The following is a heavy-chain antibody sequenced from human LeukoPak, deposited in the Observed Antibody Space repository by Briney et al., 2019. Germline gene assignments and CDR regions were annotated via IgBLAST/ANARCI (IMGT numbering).Heavy chain of an antibody. J-gene: IGHJ4*02. CDR2: IIPIFGTA. CDR1: GGTFSSYA. V-gene: IGHV1-69*13. Sequence: ASVKVSCKASGGTFSSYAISWVRQAPGQGLEWMGGIIPIFGTANYAQKFQGRVTITADESTSTAYMELSSLRSEDTAVYYCARDRLEGITMVRGVISWATNFDYWGQGTLVTVSS. CDR3: ARDRLEGITMVRGVISWATNFDY. D-gene: IGHD3-10*01.